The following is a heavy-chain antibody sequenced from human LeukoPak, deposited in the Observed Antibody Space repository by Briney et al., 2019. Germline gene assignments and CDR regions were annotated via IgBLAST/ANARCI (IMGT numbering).Heavy chain of an antibody. J-gene: IGHJ5*02. Sequence: GGSLRLSCAASGLTYTDFWMHWIRQAPGKGLEWVSLIKNVGSVTRYADSVKGRFIISRDDAKNTLDLQMNSLRAEDTAVYYCTREERGYIPASWGQGTLVTVSS. CDR3: TREERGYIPAS. CDR2: IKNVGSVT. V-gene: IGHV3-74*01. D-gene: IGHD3-16*02. CDR1: GLTYTDFW.